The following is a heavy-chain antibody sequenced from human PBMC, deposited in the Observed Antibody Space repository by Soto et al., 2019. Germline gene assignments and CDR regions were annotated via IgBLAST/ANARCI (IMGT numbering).Heavy chain of an antibody. V-gene: IGHV4-31*03. D-gene: IGHD3-16*02. CDR1: GGSISSGGYY. CDR3: ARDSLMITFGGVIVIPSAGGTEIDY. J-gene: IGHJ4*02. Sequence: SETLSLTCTVSGGSISSGGYYWSWIRQHPGKGLEWIGYIYYSGSTYYNPSLKSRVTISVDTSKNQFSLKLSSVTAEDTAVYYCARDSLMITFGGVIVIPSAGGTEIDYWGQGTLVTVSS. CDR2: IYYSGST.